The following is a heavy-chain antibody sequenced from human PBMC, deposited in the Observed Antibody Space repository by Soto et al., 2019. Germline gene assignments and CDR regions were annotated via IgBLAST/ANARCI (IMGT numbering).Heavy chain of an antibody. CDR1: GFTFSSYA. CDR3: ARARGYTLLYGIDV. J-gene: IGHJ6*02. CDR2: ISSSSSYI. Sequence: GGSLRLSCAASGFTFSSYAMSWVRQAPGKGLEWVSSISSSSSYIYYADSVKGRFTISRDNAKNSLYLQMNSLRAEDTAVYYCARARGYTLLYGIDVWGQGTTVTVSS. D-gene: IGHD1-26*01. V-gene: IGHV3-21*01.